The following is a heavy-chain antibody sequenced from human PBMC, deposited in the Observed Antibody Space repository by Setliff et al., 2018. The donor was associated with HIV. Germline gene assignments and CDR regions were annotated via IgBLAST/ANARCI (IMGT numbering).Heavy chain of an antibody. J-gene: IGHJ5*02. D-gene: IGHD3-22*01. Sequence: SETLSLTCAVSGYSIRSGYYWGWIRQPPGKGLEWIGSIYYSGSTYYNPSLKSRVTISVDTSKNQFSLKLTSVTAADTAMYYCASRIYYYDESRVLREEGFVPWGQGTLVTVSS. CDR1: GYSIRSGYY. CDR2: IYYSGST. CDR3: ASRIYYYDESRVLREEGFVP. V-gene: IGHV4-38-2*01.